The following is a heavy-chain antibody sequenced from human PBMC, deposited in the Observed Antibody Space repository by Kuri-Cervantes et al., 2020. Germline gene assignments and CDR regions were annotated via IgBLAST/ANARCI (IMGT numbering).Heavy chain of an antibody. CDR1: GGSFSGYY. J-gene: IGHJ4*02. V-gene: IGHV4-34*01. CDR2: INHSGST. Sequence: GSLRLSCAVYGGSFSGYYWSWIRQSPGKGLEWIGEINHSGSTNYNPSLKSRVTISLDTSKNQFSLKLSSVTAADTAVYYCARCSSGGSCYLDYWGQGTLVTVSS. CDR3: ARCSSGGSCYLDY. D-gene: IGHD2-15*01.